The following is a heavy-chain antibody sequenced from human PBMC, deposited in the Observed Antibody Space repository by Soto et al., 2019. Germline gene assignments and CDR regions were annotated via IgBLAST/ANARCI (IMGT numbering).Heavy chain of an antibody. J-gene: IGHJ3*02. CDR2: IYPGDSDT. CDR3: ARRPWTYGSSGYYSADAFDI. D-gene: IGHD3-22*01. Sequence: GESLKISCKGSGYSFTSYWIGWVRQMPGKGLEWMGIIYPGDSDTRYSPSFQGQVTISADKSVSTAYLQWSSLKASDTAMYYCARRPWTYGSSGYYSADAFDIWGQGTMVTVSS. V-gene: IGHV5-51*01. CDR1: GYSFTSYW.